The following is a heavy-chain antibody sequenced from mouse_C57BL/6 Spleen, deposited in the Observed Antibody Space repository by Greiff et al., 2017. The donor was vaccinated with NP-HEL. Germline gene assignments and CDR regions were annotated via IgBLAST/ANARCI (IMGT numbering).Heavy chain of an antibody. CDR1: GYTFTSYG. J-gene: IGHJ4*01. D-gene: IGHD1-1*01. CDR2: IYPRSGNT. CDR3: AREGVYYGSSYHYYAMDY. V-gene: IGHV1-81*01. Sequence: VQLQQSGAELARPGASVKLSCKASGYTFTSYGISWVKQRTGQGLEWIGEIYPRSGNTYYNEKFKGKATLTADKSSSTAYMELRSLTSEDSAVYFCAREGVYYGSSYHYYAMDYWGQGTSVTVSS.